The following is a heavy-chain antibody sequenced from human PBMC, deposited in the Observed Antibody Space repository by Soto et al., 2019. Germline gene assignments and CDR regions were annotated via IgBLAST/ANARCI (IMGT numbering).Heavy chain of an antibody. CDR3: ARDRGSIAVAGYYYYYGMDV. V-gene: IGHV4-59*01. CDR2: IYYSGST. J-gene: IGHJ6*02. CDR1: GGSIRSYY. Sequence: SETQSLTSTVSGGSIRSYYWSWIRQPPGKGLEWIGYIYYSGSTNYNPSLKSRVTISVDTSKNQFSLKLSSVTAADTAVYYCARDRGSIAVAGYYYYYGMDVWGQGTTVTVSS. D-gene: IGHD6-19*01.